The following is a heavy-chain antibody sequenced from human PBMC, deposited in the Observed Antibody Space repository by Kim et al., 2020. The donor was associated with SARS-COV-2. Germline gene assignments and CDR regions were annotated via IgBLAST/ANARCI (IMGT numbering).Heavy chain of an antibody. V-gene: IGHV1-18*01. J-gene: IGHJ5*02. D-gene: IGHD6-13*01. Sequence: CAKKLQGRVTMTTDTSTSTDYMELRSLRSDDTAVYYCARSSSWFLNCFDPWGQGTLVTVSS. CDR3: ARSSSWFLNCFDP.